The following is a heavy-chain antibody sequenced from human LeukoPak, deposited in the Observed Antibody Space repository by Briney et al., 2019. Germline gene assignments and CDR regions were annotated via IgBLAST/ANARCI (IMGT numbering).Heavy chain of an antibody. J-gene: IGHJ6*03. CDR2: ISTYNGNT. CDR3: ARADYYYDSSGYYYTPSYYYYYYMDV. CDR1: GYTFTSYG. V-gene: IGHV1-18*01. Sequence: ASVKVSCKASGYTFTSYGISWVRQAPGQGLEWMGWISTYNGNTNYAQRLQGRVTMTTDTSTSTAYMELSSLRSEDTAVYYCARADYYYDSSGYYYTPSYYYYYYMDVWGKGTTVTVSS. D-gene: IGHD3-22*01.